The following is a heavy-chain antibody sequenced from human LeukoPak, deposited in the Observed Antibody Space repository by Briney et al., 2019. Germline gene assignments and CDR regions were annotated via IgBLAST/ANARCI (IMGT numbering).Heavy chain of an antibody. D-gene: IGHD4-23*01. CDR3: ARSVVHQGYFDY. Sequence: SVKVSCKASGGXFSSYAISWVRQAPGQGLEWMGRIIPILGIANYAQKFQGRVTITADKSTSTAYMELSSLRSEDTAVYYCARSVVHQGYFDYWGQGTLVTVSS. CDR1: GGXFSSYA. V-gene: IGHV1-69*04. J-gene: IGHJ4*02. CDR2: IIPILGIA.